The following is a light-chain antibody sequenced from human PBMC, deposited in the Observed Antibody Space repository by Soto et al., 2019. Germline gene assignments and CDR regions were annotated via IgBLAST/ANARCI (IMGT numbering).Light chain of an antibody. J-gene: IGLJ1*01. CDR3: SSYTSTSTLYV. CDR2: DVS. V-gene: IGLV2-14*03. CDR1: SSDIGGYHY. Sequence: QYALTQPASVSGSPGQSITISCTGTSSDIGGYHYVSWYQQLPGKVPKLIIYDVSNRPSGVSDRFSGSKSGNAASLTISGLQAEDEADYYCSSYTSTSTLYVFGTGTKLTVL.